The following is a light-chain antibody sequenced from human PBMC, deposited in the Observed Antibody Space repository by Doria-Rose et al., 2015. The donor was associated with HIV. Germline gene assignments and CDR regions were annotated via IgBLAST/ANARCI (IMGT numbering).Light chain of an antibody. Sequence: TQSPGTLSLSPGERATLSCRASQSFSSAYLAWYQQKPGQAPSLLIYGGSTRATGIPDRFSARGSGTDFTLTINRLEPEDFALYYCHQYGTSWTFGQGTKVEI. J-gene: IGKJ1*01. CDR3: HQYGTSWT. V-gene: IGKV3-20*01. CDR2: GGS. CDR1: QSFSSAY.